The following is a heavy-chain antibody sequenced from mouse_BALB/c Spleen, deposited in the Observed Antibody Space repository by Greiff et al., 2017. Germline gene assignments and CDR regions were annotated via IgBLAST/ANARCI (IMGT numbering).Heavy chain of an antibody. V-gene: IGHV3-5*02. CDR1: GISITTGNYR. J-gene: IGHJ4*01. D-gene: IGHD2-4*01. CDR2: IYYSGTI. Sequence: VQLQQSGPGLVKPSQTVSLTCTVTGISITTGNYRWSWIRQFPGNKLEWIGYIYYSGTITYNPSLTSRTTITRDTSKNQFFLEMNSLTAEDTATYYCARDDYDYAMDYWGQGTSVTVSS. CDR3: ARDDYDYAMDY.